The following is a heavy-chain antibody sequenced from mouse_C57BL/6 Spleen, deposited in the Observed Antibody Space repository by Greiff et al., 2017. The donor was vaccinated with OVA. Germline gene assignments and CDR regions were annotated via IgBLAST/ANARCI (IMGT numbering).Heavy chain of an antibody. CDR3: ARDRDGSSYAMDY. D-gene: IGHD1-1*01. CDR1: GFTFSSYA. CDR2: ISDGGSYT. Sequence: EVKLMESGGGLVQPGGSLKLSCAASGFTFSSYAMSWVRQTPEKRLEWVATISDGGSYTYYPDNVKGRFTISRDNAKNNLYLQMSHLKSEDTAMYYCARDRDGSSYAMDYWGQGTSVTVSS. V-gene: IGHV5-4*01. J-gene: IGHJ4*01.